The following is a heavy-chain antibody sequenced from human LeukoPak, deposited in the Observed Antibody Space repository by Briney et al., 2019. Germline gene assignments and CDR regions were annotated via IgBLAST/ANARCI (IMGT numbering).Heavy chain of an antibody. CDR3: AKGRGEYSRRPGWFDP. V-gene: IGHV3-23*01. CDR1: GFTFSSYA. J-gene: IGHJ5*02. Sequence: GGSLRLSCAASGFTFSSYAMSWVRQAPGKGLEWVSAISGSGGSTYYADSVKGRFTISRDNSKNTLYLQMNSLRAEDTAVYYCAKGRGEYSRRPGWFDPWGQGTLVTVSS. CDR2: ISGSGGST. D-gene: IGHD6-6*01.